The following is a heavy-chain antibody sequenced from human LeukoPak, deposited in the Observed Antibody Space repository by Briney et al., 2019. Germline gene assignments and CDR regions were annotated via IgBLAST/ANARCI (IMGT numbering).Heavy chain of an antibody. CDR2: ISSDGTYI. V-gene: IGHV3-21*01. CDR3: ARAPRGYDFWSGYYPDY. D-gene: IGHD3-3*01. J-gene: IGHJ4*02. Sequence: PGESLKISCAVSGFTFNYYGMNWVRQAPGKGLEWVSSISSDGTYIYYADSVKGRFTISRDTAKNSLYLHMNSLRAEDTAVYYCARAPRGYDFWSGYYPDYWGQGTLVTVSS. CDR1: GFTFNYYG.